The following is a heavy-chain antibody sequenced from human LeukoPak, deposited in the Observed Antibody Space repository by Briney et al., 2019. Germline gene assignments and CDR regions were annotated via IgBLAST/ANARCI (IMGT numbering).Heavy chain of an antibody. Sequence: PGGYLRLYCAAPGFTFSSYGMHWVRQAPGKGLEWVAVIWYDGSNKYYADSVKGRFTISRDNSKNTLYLQMNSLRAEDTAVYYCARDYDFWSGHPPFDYWGQGTLVTVSS. CDR3: ARDYDFWSGHPPFDY. D-gene: IGHD3-3*01. V-gene: IGHV3-33*01. CDR2: IWYDGSNK. J-gene: IGHJ4*02. CDR1: GFTFSSYG.